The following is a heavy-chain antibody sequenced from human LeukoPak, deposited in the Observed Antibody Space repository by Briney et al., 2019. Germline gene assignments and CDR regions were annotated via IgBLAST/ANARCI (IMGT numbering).Heavy chain of an antibody. V-gene: IGHV3-33*01. CDR3: ARSQSSSLIDY. Sequence: PGGSLRLSCAASGFSFSAYGVHWVRQAPGKGPEWVAVIWYDGSSKDYADSVKGRFTLSRDNSKNTLYLQMNSLTVEDTAVYYCARSQSSSLIDYWGQGTLVTVSS. CDR1: GFSFSAYG. J-gene: IGHJ4*02. CDR2: IWYDGSSK. D-gene: IGHD6-13*01.